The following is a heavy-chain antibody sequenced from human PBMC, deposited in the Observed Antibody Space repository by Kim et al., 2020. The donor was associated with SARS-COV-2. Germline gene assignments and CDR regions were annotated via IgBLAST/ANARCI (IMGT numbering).Heavy chain of an antibody. J-gene: IGHJ6*02. V-gene: IGHV3-43D*03. CDR3: AKAPYYYGSGSADYYGMDV. D-gene: IGHD3-10*01. Sequence: GGSLRLSCAASGFTFDDYAMHWVRQAPGKGLEWVSLISWDGGSTYYADSVKGRFTISRDNSKNSLYLQMNSLRAEDTALYYCAKAPYYYGSGSADYYGMDVWGQGTTVTVSS. CDR2: ISWDGGST. CDR1: GFTFDDYA.